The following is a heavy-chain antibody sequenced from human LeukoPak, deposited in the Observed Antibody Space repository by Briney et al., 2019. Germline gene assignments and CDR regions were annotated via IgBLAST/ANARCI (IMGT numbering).Heavy chain of an antibody. CDR3: ARRGSGYSYAAP. J-gene: IGHJ5*02. V-gene: IGHV4-34*01. D-gene: IGHD5-18*01. CDR2: INHSGST. CDR1: GGSFSGFY. Sequence: PSETLSLTCAVYGGSFSGFYWSWICQPPGKGLEWIGEINHSGSTNYNPSLKSRVTISVDTSKNQFSLKLSSVTAADTAVYYCARRGSGYSYAAPWGQGTLVTVSS.